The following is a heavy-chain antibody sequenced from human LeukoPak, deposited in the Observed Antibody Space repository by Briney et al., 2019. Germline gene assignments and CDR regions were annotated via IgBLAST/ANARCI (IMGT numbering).Heavy chain of an antibody. CDR1: GYTFTSYG. Sequence: GASVKVSCKASGYTFTSYGISWVRQAPGQGLEWMGWISAYNGNTNYAQKLQGRVTMTTDTSTSTAYMELRSLRSDDTAVYYCARDLWRYCSSTSCSKTSGDDAFDIWGQGTMVTVSS. J-gene: IGHJ3*02. CDR3: ARDLWRYCSSTSCSKTSGDDAFDI. V-gene: IGHV1-18*01. CDR2: ISAYNGNT. D-gene: IGHD2-2*01.